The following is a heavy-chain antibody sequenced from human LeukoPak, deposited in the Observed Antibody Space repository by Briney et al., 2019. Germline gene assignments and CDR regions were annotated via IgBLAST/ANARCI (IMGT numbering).Heavy chain of an antibody. J-gene: IGHJ4*02. Sequence: GGSLRLSCVGFGFSFSSYSMNWVRQAPGKGLEWVSYISSGSGTIHYADSVRGRFTISRDNAKKSLYLQMNSLRAEDAAVYYCAKEGNYYGTDYWGQGTLVTVSS. CDR3: AKEGNYYGTDY. CDR2: ISSGSGTI. CDR1: GFSFSSYS. V-gene: IGHV3-48*01. D-gene: IGHD1-26*01.